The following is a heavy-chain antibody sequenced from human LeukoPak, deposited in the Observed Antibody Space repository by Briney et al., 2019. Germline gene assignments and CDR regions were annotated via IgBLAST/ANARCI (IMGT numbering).Heavy chain of an antibody. V-gene: IGHV1-18*04. J-gene: IGHJ4*02. Sequence: ASVKVSCTASGYTFTSYGISWVRQAPGQGLEWMGWISAYNGNTNYVQNLQGRVTMTTDTSTSTAYMELRGLSSEDTAVYYCARDGCYWDYWGQGTLVTVSS. CDR3: ARDGCYWDY. CDR2: ISAYNGNT. D-gene: IGHD3-10*01. CDR1: GYTFTSYG.